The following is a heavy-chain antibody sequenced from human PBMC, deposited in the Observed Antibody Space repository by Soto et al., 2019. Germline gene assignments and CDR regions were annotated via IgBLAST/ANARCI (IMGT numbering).Heavy chain of an antibody. CDR1: GFPFSSYV. CDR2: ISGGGSNT. CDR3: ARPESSKQGAYDI. Sequence: EVQLLESGGGLVQRGGSLRLSCAASGFPFSSYVMSWVRQAPGKGLEWVSGISGGGSNTFYADSVKGRFTISRDNSKNMLYLQINSLRPEDTAVYYCARPESSKQGAYDIWGHGTLVSVSS. J-gene: IGHJ3*02. D-gene: IGHD6-13*01. V-gene: IGHV3-23*01.